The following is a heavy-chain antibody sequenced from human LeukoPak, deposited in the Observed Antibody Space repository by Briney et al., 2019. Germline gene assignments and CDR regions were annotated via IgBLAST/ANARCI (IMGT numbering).Heavy chain of an antibody. CDR1: GFTFSSYG. Sequence: GGSLGLSCAASGFTFSSYGMHWVRQAPGKGLEWVAFIRYDGSNKYYADSVKGRFTISRDNSKNTLYLQMNSLRAEDTAVYYCAKGGRSSGWYGAYWGQGTLVTVSS. CDR3: AKGGRSSGWYGAY. D-gene: IGHD6-19*01. CDR2: IRYDGSNK. J-gene: IGHJ4*02. V-gene: IGHV3-30*02.